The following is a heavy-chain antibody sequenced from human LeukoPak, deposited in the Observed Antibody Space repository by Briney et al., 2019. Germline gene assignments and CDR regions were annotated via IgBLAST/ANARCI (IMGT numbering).Heavy chain of an antibody. CDR1: GFTFSSYG. Sequence: PGRSLRLSCAASGFTFSSYGMHWVRQAPGKGLEWVAVISYDGSNKYYADSVKGRFTISRDNSKNTLYLQMNSLRAEDTAVYYCAKSPVVPAAKRRDAYFQHWGQGTLVTVSS. V-gene: IGHV3-30*18. CDR3: AKSPVVPAAKRRDAYFQH. J-gene: IGHJ1*01. D-gene: IGHD2-2*01. CDR2: ISYDGSNK.